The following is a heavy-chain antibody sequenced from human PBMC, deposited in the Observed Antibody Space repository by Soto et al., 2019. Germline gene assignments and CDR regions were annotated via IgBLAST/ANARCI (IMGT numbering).Heavy chain of an antibody. D-gene: IGHD6-13*01. Sequence: ASVKVSCKASGYTFTSYAMHWVRQAPGQGLEWMGGIIPIFGTANYAQKFQGRVTITADESTSTAYMELSSLRSEDTAVYYCARDSQSWYGIYYYYYGMDVWGQGTTVTVSS. CDR3: ARDSQSWYGIYYYYYGMDV. CDR2: IIPIFGTA. V-gene: IGHV1-69*13. J-gene: IGHJ6*02. CDR1: GYTFTSYA.